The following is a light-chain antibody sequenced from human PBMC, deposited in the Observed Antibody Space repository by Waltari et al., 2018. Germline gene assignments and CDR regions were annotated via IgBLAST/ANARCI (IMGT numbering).Light chain of an antibody. CDR1: QSLLYSSNNKNY. V-gene: IGKV4-1*01. Sequence: DIVMTQSPDSLAVSLGERVTIHCKSSQSLLYSSNNKNYLAWYQQKPGQAPNLLIYWASTRESGVPNRFSGSGSGTDFTLTISGLQAEDVAVYYCQQYYSTPYSFGQGTKVEI. J-gene: IGKJ2*03. CDR2: WAS. CDR3: QQYYSTPYS.